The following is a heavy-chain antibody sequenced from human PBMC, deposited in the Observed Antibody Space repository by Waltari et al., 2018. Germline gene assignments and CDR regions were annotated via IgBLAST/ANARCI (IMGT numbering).Heavy chain of an antibody. Sequence: EVQVVESGGGLVQPGGSLRLSCVASGFTFGSHWMHWVRQVSGKGLEWVSRITTDETNTAYADAVKGRFTVSRDNAKNTVYLQMTSVRAEDTGIYYCARDRGTATPLDPWGQGTVVTVSS. D-gene: IGHD3-10*01. CDR2: ITTDETNT. CDR1: GFTFGSHW. V-gene: IGHV3-74*03. CDR3: ARDRGTATPLDP. J-gene: IGHJ5*02.